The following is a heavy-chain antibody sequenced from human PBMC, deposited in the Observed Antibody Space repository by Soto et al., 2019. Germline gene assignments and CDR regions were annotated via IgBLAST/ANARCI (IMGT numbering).Heavy chain of an antibody. CDR1: GFSFSSYA. CDR3: ANRWYCSAATCFRPGLLDS. Sequence: EVQLLESGGGLVQPGGSLRLSCAASGFSFSSYAMSWVRQAPRKGLEWVSAISGSGDSTFYADSVKCRFTISRDNSKNSLYLVMDSLRDEDTAIYYCANRWYCSAATCFRPGLLDSWGQGTMVTVSS. J-gene: IGHJ4*02. D-gene: IGHD2-15*01. CDR2: ISGSGDST. V-gene: IGHV3-23*01.